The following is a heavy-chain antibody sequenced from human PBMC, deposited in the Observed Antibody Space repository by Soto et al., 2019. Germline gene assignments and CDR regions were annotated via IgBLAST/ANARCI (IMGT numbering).Heavy chain of an antibody. V-gene: IGHV3-48*02. D-gene: IGHD1-26*01. CDR2: ISSSSSTI. J-gene: IGHJ4*02. CDR1: GFTFNSYS. Sequence: GGSLRLSCAASGFTFNSYSMNWVRQAPGKGLEWVSYISSSSSTIYYADTVKGRFTISRDNAKNSLYLQMNSLRDEDTAVYYCASPEVGASSPDYWGQGTLVTVS. CDR3: ASPEVGASSPDY.